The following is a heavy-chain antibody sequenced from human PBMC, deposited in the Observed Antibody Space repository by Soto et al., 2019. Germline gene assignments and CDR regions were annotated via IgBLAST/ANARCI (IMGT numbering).Heavy chain of an antibody. CDR2: ISYDGRSE. CDR3: AKDLDVVMVLSATRGLDV. Sequence: SLRLSCVASGFTFSNFGMHWVRQAPGKGLEWVAGISYDGRSESYVDSVRGRFTLSRDNSKNTLSLQMISLRPEDTGVYYCAKDLDVVMVLSATRGLDVWGQGTTVTVS. J-gene: IGHJ6*02. D-gene: IGHD2-15*01. V-gene: IGHV3-30*18. CDR1: GFTFSNFG.